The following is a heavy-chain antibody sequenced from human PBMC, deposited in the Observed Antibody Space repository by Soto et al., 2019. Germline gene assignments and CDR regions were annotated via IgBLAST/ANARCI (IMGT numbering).Heavy chain of an antibody. D-gene: IGHD6-13*01. Sequence: LRLSCAASGFTFSSYAMHWVRQAPGKGLEWVAVISYDGSNKYYADSVKGRFTISRDNSKNTLYLQMNSLRAEDTAVYYCARDRLYSSSWYSYYYYYGMDVWGQGTTVTVSS. CDR2: ISYDGSNK. CDR1: GFTFSSYA. V-gene: IGHV3-30-3*01. J-gene: IGHJ6*02. CDR3: ARDRLYSSSWYSYYYYYGMDV.